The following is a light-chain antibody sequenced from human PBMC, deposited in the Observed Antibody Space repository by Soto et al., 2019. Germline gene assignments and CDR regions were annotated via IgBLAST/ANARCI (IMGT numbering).Light chain of an antibody. CDR1: SSVVGSYNL. Sequence: SVLTQPASVSGSPGQSITISCTGTSSVVGSYNLVSWYQQHPGKAPKLMISEGTKRPSGVSNRFSGSKSGNTASLTISGLQAEDEADYYCCSYAGSSTYVFGTGTKVTVL. CDR3: CSYAGSSTYV. CDR2: EGT. V-gene: IGLV2-23*01. J-gene: IGLJ1*01.